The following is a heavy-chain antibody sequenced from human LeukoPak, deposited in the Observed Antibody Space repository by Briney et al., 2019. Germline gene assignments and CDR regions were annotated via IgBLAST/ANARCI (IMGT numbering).Heavy chain of an antibody. J-gene: IGHJ6*02. CDR3: ARGPYYYGMDV. V-gene: IGHV3-13*04. CDR1: GFTFSSYD. CDR2: IGTAGDT. Sequence: AGSLRLSCAASGFTFSSYDMHWVRQATGKGLEWVSAIGTAGDTYYPGSVKGRFTISRENAKNSLYLQMNSLRAGDTAVYYCARGPYYYGMDVWGQGTTATVSS.